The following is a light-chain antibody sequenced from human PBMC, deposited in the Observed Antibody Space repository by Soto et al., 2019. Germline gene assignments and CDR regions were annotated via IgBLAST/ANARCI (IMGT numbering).Light chain of an antibody. CDR3: QQYSSSPS. V-gene: IGKV4-1*01. CDR2: WAS. J-gene: IGKJ1*01. CDR1: QSVLNSSTNKNY. Sequence: DIVMTQSPDSLAVSLGERATINCKSSQSVLNSSTNKNYLAWYQQRPGQPPKLLIYWASMRELGVPDRFTGSGSGTDFTLTISSLQAEDVAVYYCQQYSSSPSFGQGTKVDIK.